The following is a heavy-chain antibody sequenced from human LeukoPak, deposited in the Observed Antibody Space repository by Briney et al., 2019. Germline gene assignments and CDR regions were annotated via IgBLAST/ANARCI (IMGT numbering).Heavy chain of an antibody. CDR3: ARDDFLVY. D-gene: IGHD3-3*01. CDR2: INPNSGDT. CDR1: GYTFTGYY. V-gene: IGHV1-2*02. Sequence: ASVKVSCKVSGYTFTGYYMHWVRQAPGQGLEWMGWINPNSGDTNYAQKFQGRVTMTRDTSINTAYMELSSLRSDDTAMYYCARDDFLVYWGQGTQVTVSS. J-gene: IGHJ4*02.